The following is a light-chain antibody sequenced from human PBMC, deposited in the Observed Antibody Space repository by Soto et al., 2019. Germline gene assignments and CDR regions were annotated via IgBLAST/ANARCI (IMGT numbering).Light chain of an antibody. CDR2: DVS. CDR1: QSISDY. V-gene: IGKV1-5*01. J-gene: IGKJ1*01. Sequence: DIQMTQSPATLSASLEDRVTITCRASQSISDYLAWYQQKPGKAPKLLIYDVSSLESGVPSRFSGSGSGTEFTLTISSLQPDDVATYYCQQYSTFWTFGQGTKVDIK. CDR3: QQYSTFWT.